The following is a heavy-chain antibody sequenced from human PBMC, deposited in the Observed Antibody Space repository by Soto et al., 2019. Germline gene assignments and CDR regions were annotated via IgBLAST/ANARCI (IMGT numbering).Heavy chain of an antibody. CDR3: TGGWFGESVHYFDY. CDR2: ISNYNENT. V-gene: IGHV1-18*01. D-gene: IGHD3-10*01. CDR1: GYTFSNYA. Sequence: QVQLVQSGAEVKKPGASVKVSCKASGYTFSNYAISWVRQAPGQGLEWIGWISNYNENTNYAQKFQGRVIMTTDTPTSTVYMELRNLRSDDTAVYYCTGGWFGESVHYFDYWGQGTLVTVSS. J-gene: IGHJ4*02.